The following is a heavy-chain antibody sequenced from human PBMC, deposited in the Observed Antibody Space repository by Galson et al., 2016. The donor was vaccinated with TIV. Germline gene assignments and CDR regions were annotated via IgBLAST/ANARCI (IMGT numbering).Heavy chain of an antibody. Sequence: WIRQPPGKGLEWIGYIYSSGNTNYKPSLKSRVTISVDTSKNQFSLKLSSVTAADTAVYYCARGKGSSGYYYSYYYMDVWGKGTTVTVSS. D-gene: IGHD3-22*01. J-gene: IGHJ6*03. CDR2: IYSSGNT. CDR3: ARGKGSSGYYYSYYYMDV. V-gene: IGHV4-59*01.